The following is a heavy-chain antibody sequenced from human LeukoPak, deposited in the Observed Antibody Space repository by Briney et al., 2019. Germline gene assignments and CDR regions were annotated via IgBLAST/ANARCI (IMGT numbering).Heavy chain of an antibody. Sequence: GGSLRLSCAASGFTFDDYAMHWVRQAPGKGLGWVSGISWNSGSIGYADSVKGRFTISRDNAKNSLYLQMNSLRAEDTALCYCAKDPSPLIDYDSSGYSFDYWGQGTLVTVSS. CDR1: GFTFDDYA. CDR3: AKDPSPLIDYDSSGYSFDY. V-gene: IGHV3-9*01. D-gene: IGHD3-22*01. J-gene: IGHJ4*02. CDR2: ISWNSGSI.